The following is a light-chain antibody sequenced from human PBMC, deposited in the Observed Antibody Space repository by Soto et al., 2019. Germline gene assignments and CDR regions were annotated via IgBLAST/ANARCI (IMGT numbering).Light chain of an antibody. CDR1: SSDVGGYNY. CDR2: DVS. V-gene: IGLV2-14*01. Sequence: QSVLTQPASVSGSPGQSITISCTGTSSDVGGYNYVSWYQQHPGKAPKLMIYDVSDRPSGVSNRFSGSKSGNTASLTTSGLKAEDEADYYCSSYMSGFYVFGNGTKVTVL. J-gene: IGLJ1*01. CDR3: SSYMSGFYV.